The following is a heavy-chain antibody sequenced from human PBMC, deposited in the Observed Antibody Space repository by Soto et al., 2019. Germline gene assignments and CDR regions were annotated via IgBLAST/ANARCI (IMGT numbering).Heavy chain of an antibody. CDR1: GGSISSGGYY. Sequence: QVQLQESGPGLVKPSQTLSLTCTVSGGSISSGGYYWNWIRQHPGKGMEWIGNIDYTGGTNFNPSLKSRPTLSVDTSKNQFSLTLNSVTAADTAVYYCARLSLGALSFRYWGQGTLVTVSS. J-gene: IGHJ4*02. CDR2: IDYTGGT. V-gene: IGHV4-31*03. D-gene: IGHD3-16*02. CDR3: ARLSLGALSFRY.